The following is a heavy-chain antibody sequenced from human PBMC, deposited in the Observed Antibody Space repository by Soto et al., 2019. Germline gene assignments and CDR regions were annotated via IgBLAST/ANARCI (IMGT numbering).Heavy chain of an antibody. D-gene: IGHD2-8*01. CDR3: AKGGIAGNGVRQCFDP. V-gene: IGHV1-18*01. CDR2: ISAYNGNT. Sequence: ASVKVSCKASGYTFTSYGISWVRQAPGQGLEWMGWISAYNGNTNYAQKLQGRVTMTTDTSTSTANMELRSLRDEDTVVFYCAKGGIAGNGVRQCFDPWGQGTLVTVS. CDR1: GYTFTSYG. J-gene: IGHJ5*02.